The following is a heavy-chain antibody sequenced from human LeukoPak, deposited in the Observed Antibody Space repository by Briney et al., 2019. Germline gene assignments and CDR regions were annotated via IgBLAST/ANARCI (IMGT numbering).Heavy chain of an antibody. CDR2: ISSSSTYT. J-gene: IGHJ4*02. CDR1: GSTFSIFN. CDR3: AVCSVGGCHKGSSDY. V-gene: IGHV3-21*01. Sequence: GGSLTLSCAASGSTFSIFNMNWARQAPGQGRVWGSSISSSSTYTHYEDSVKGRFTISRDNAKNSLYLQMDSLRAEDTAVYYCAVCSVGGCHKGSSDYWGQGTLVTVSS. D-gene: IGHD2-15*01.